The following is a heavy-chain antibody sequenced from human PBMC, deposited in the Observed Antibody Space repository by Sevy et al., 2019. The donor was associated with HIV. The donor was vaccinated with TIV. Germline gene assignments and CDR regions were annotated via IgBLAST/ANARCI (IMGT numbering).Heavy chain of an antibody. CDR2: ISSRDYFI. J-gene: IGHJ4*02. D-gene: IGHD5-18*01. CDR3: ARVRYTYGNFFFDY. V-gene: IGHV3-11*01. Sequence: GGSLRLSCTASGFTFSDYYMSWIRQAPGKGLEWISHISSRDYFIYYADSVKGRFTISRDNAKNSMFLHMSSLRAEDTALYYCARVRYTYGNFFFDYWGQGTLVTVSS. CDR1: GFTFSDYY.